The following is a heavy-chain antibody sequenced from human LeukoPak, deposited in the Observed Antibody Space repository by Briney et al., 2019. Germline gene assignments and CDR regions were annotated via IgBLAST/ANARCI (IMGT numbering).Heavy chain of an antibody. J-gene: IGHJ3*02. D-gene: IGHD1-1*01. CDR1: GGSFSGYY. CDR2: INHSGST. V-gene: IGHV4-34*01. Sequence: SETLSLTCAVYGGSFSGYYWSWLRQPPGKGLEWIGEINHSGSTNYNPSLKSRVTISVDTSKNQFSLKLSSVTAADTAVYYCARANSADAFDIWGQGTMVTVSS. CDR3: ARANSADAFDI.